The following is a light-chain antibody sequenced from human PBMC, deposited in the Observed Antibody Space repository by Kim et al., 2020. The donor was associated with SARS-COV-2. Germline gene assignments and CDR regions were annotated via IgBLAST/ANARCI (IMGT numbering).Light chain of an antibody. Sequence: SPGERATLSCRARQSLTRNHLAGDQQKAGQAPRLLIHGVSNRATGIPDRFSGSGSGTDFTLTISRLESEDFAVYYCQQYGNSADTFGQGTKVDIK. J-gene: IGKJ1*01. CDR2: GVS. CDR3: QQYGNSADT. CDR1: QSLTRNH. V-gene: IGKV3-20*01.